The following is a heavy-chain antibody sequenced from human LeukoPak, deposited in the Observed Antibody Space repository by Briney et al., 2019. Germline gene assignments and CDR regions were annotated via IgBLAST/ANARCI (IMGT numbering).Heavy chain of an antibody. CDR1: GGSITYYF. J-gene: IGHJ1*01. CDR3: ATGRVYYGSEY. Sequence: SETLSLTCTFPGGSITYYFWSWVRQPPGEGLEWIGYVFYTGSTNHNPSLMGRVTISLDTSKNQFSLRLTSVTAADTAVYYCATGRVYYGSEYWGQGAPVTVSS. D-gene: IGHD3-10*01. V-gene: IGHV4-59*03. CDR2: VFYTGST.